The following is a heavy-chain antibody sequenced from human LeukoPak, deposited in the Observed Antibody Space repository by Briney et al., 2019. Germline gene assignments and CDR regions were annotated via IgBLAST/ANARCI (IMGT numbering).Heavy chain of an antibody. V-gene: IGHV3-7*03. Sequence: GGSLRLSCAASGFTFSSSWMSWVRQAPGKGLEWVANIKQDGSEKYYVDSVKGRFIISRDNAKNSLYLQMNSLRAEDTAVYYCARRRSRLLNIRYDAFDIWGQGTMVTVSS. D-gene: IGHD6-13*01. CDR3: ARRRSRLLNIRYDAFDI. J-gene: IGHJ3*02. CDR1: GFTFSSSW. CDR2: IKQDGSEK.